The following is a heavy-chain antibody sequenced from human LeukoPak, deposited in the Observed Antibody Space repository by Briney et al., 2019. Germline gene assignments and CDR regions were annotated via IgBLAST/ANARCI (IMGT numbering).Heavy chain of an antibody. J-gene: IGHJ4*02. Sequence: SETPSLTCAVSGYSISSGYYWGWIRQPPGKGLEWIGSIYHSGSTYYNPSLKSRVTISVDTSKNQFSLKLNSVTAADTAVYYCASGPYGSGSKIDYWGQGTLVTVSS. CDR3: ASGPYGSGSKIDY. CDR2: IYHSGST. V-gene: IGHV4-38-2*01. CDR1: GYSISSGYY. D-gene: IGHD3-10*01.